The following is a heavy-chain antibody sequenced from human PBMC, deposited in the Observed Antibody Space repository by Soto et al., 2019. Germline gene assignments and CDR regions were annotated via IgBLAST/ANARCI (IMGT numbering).Heavy chain of an antibody. CDR2: INHSGET. D-gene: IGHD3-10*01. CDR1: GGSFIGYY. V-gene: IGHV4-34*01. CDR3: ARGRGVRGSIITTYYYYGLDV. Sequence: SETLSLTCAVYGGSFIGYYRRWIRQPPWKGLEWVGEINHSGETNYNPSLKSRVTISIDTSKNQFSLKLTSVTAADTAVYYCARGRGVRGSIITTYYYYGLDVWGQGTTVTVSS. J-gene: IGHJ6*01.